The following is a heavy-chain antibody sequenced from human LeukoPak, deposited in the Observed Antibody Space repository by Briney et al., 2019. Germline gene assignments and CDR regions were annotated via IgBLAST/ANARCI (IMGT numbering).Heavy chain of an antibody. Sequence: SETLSLTCTVSGGSVSSGSYYWSWIRQSPGKGLEWIGYIYDSENTNYNPSLRSRVTISVDTSKNQFSLKLSTVTAADTAVYYCARHESSGWYYYWGQGTLVTVSS. D-gene: IGHD6-13*01. CDR2: IYDSENT. CDR3: ARHESSGWYYY. CDR1: GGSVSSGSYY. J-gene: IGHJ4*02. V-gene: IGHV4-61*01.